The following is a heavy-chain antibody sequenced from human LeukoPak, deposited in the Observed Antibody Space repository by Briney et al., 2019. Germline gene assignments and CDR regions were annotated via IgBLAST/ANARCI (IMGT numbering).Heavy chain of an antibody. Sequence: PSETLSLTCTVSGGSISSYYWSWIRQPAGKGLEWIGRIYTSGSTNYNPSLKSRVTMSADTSKNQFSLKLSSVTAADTAVYYCAREDSDSSSWYVDYWGQGTLVTVSS. CDR2: IYTSGST. V-gene: IGHV4-4*07. J-gene: IGHJ4*02. D-gene: IGHD6-13*01. CDR3: AREDSDSSSWYVDY. CDR1: GGSISSYY.